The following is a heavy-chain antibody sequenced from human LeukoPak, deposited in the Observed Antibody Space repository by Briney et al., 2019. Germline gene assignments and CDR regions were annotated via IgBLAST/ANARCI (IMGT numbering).Heavy chain of an antibody. Sequence: PSDTLSLTCTVSGGSISSSSYYWGWIRQPPGKGLEWIGSIYYSESTYYNPSLKSRVTISVDTSKNQFSLKLSSVTAADTAVYYCARSLYDFWSGSSFDYWGQGTLVTVSS. V-gene: IGHV4-39*01. CDR2: IYYSEST. D-gene: IGHD3-3*01. J-gene: IGHJ4*02. CDR3: ARSLYDFWSGSSFDY. CDR1: GGSISSSSYY.